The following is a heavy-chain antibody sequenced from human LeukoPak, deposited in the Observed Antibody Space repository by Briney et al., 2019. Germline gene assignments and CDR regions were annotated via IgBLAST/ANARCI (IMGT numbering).Heavy chain of an antibody. V-gene: IGHV4-61*01. CDR3: ARLDSSGWYAHHYFDY. D-gene: IGHD6-19*01. Sequence: PSETLSLTCTVSGGSIRSGNYYWSWIRQPPGKGLEWIGYIYYSGSTNYNPSLKSRVTISVDTSKNQFSLKLSSVTAADTAVYYCARLDSSGWYAHHYFDYWGQGTLVTVSS. CDR1: GGSIRSGNYY. CDR2: IYYSGST. J-gene: IGHJ4*02.